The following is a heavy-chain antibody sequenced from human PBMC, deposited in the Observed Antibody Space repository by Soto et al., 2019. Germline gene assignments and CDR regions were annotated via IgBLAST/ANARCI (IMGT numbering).Heavy chain of an antibody. J-gene: IGHJ4*02. V-gene: IGHV3-33*01. Sequence: PGGSLRLSCAASGFTFSSYGMHWVRQAPGKGLEWVAVIWYDGSNKYYADSVKGRFTISRDNSKNTLYLQMNSLRAEDTAVYYCARGRGYCTNGVCDFDYWGQGTLVT. CDR1: GFTFSSYG. D-gene: IGHD2-8*01. CDR2: IWYDGSNK. CDR3: ARGRGYCTNGVCDFDY.